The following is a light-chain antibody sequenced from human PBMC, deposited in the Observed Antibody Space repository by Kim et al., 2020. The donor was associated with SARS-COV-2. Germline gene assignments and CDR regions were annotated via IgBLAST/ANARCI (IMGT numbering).Light chain of an antibody. CDR1: QSLSSTH. CDR3: QQYGSSPRT. CDR2: GAS. J-gene: IGKJ1*01. V-gene: IGKV3-20*01. Sequence: SPRQTDTLSCLACQSLSSTHLAWYPQNPGPAPRLLIYGASSRATCIPDRISGSGSGTDFTLTISRLEPEDFAVYYCQQYGSSPRTFGQGTKVDIK.